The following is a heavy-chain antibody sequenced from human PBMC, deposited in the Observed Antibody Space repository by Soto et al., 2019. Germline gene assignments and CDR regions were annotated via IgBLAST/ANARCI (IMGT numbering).Heavy chain of an antibody. CDR2: ISSSSSYI. CDR3: ARDGYYCSGRYPEGY. CDR1: GFTFSSYS. Sequence: EVQLVESGGGLVKPGGSLRLSCAASGFTFSSYSMNWVRQAPGKGLEWVSSISSSSSYIYYADSVKGRFTISRDNAKNSPYLQMNSLRADDTAVYYCARDGYYCSGRYPEGYWGEGTPVTVSS. V-gene: IGHV3-21*01. D-gene: IGHD3-10*01. J-gene: IGHJ4*02.